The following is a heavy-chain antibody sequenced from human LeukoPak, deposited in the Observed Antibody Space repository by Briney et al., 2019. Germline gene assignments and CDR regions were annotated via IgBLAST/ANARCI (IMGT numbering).Heavy chain of an antibody. CDR1: GGSISDYY. V-gene: IGHV4-59*12. CDR2: VRYSGTT. CDR3: AGDMRGSAKVWFDS. Sequence: SETLSLTCTVSGGSISDYYWNWIRQPPGKGLEWIAYVRYSGTTKYNPSLQSRVTTAVDMSKKEVSLRLDSVTAADTAVYYCAGDMRGSAKVWFDSWGQGALVIVSS. D-gene: IGHD3-10*01. J-gene: IGHJ5*01.